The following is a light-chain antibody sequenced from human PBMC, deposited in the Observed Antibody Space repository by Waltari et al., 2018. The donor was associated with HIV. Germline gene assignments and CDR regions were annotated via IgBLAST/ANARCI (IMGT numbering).Light chain of an antibody. CDR2: SNS. CDR1: PSNTGNNS. J-gene: IGLJ2*01. V-gene: IGLV1-44*01. CDR3: ASWDDTLGVV. Sequence: QSVLTQPPSASGTPGQRVPIPCSGSPSNTGNNSVHWYQQFPGSAPKLLLYSNSQRPLGVPDRFSGSKSGSSASLAISGPQADDEAHYYCASWDDTLGVVFGGGTTLTVL.